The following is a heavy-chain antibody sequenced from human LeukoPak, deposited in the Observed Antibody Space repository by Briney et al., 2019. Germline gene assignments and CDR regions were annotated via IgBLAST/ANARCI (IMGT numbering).Heavy chain of an antibody. J-gene: IGHJ1*01. Sequence: KASETLSLTCTVSGGSISSGDYYWSWIRQPPGKGLEWIGYIYYSGSTYYNPSLKSRVTISVDTSENQFSLRLSSVTAADTAVYCCARTSRTGEPEYFQHWGQGTLVTVSS. CDR1: GGSISSGDYY. V-gene: IGHV4-30-4*01. D-gene: IGHD2-8*02. CDR2: IYYSGST. CDR3: ARTSRTGEPEYFQH.